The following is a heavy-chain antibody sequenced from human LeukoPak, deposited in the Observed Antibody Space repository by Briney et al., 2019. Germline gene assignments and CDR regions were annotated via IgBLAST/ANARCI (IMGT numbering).Heavy chain of an antibody. CDR1: GFTFSSYA. D-gene: IGHD2-21*02. V-gene: IGHV3-64*01. J-gene: IGHJ4*02. CDR3: AKFDRTATYFDS. CDR2: ISSNGGST. Sequence: PGGSLRLSCAASGFTFSSYAMHWVRQAPGKGLEFVSSISSNGGSTFFANSVKGRFTISSDNSRNTVYLQMTSLRVGDTTVYYCAKFDRTATYFDSWGQGTLVTISS.